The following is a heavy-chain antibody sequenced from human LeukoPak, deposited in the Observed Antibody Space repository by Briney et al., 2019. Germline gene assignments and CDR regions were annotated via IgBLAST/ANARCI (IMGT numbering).Heavy chain of an antibody. V-gene: IGHV4-61*02. CDR1: GGSISSGSYY. CDR2: IYTSGST. Sequence: PSQTLSLTCTVSGGSISSGSYYWSWIRQPAGKGLEWIGRIYTSGSTNYNPSLKSRVTISVDTSKNQFSPKLSSVTAADTAVYYCARDRDSSSSAYFDYWGQGTLVTVSS. D-gene: IGHD6-6*01. J-gene: IGHJ4*02. CDR3: ARDRDSSSSAYFDY.